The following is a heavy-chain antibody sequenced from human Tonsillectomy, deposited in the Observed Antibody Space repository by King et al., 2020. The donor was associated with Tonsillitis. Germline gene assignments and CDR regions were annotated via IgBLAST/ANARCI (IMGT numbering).Heavy chain of an antibody. V-gene: IGHV3-73*02. J-gene: IGHJ2*01. CDR1: GLNLSGSA. D-gene: IGHD6-6*01. CDR3: SSQNQYSAANFDL. CDR2: IRSKLNDYAT. Sequence: VQLVESGGGLVQPGGSLTLSCAGSGLNLSGSAMHWVRQASGKGLEWVGRIRSKLNDYATAYTASVKGRFTISRDDSKNTAYLQMNSLKTEDSAVYFCSSQNQYSAANFDLWGRGTLVTVSS.